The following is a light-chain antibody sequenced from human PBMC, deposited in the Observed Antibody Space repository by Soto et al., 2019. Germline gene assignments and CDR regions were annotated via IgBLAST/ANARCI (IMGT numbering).Light chain of an antibody. CDR1: NSNIGSNT. CDR3: AAWDDSLNGPV. CDR2: SNN. J-gene: IGLJ2*01. Sequence: QSVLTQPPSASGTPGQTVTISCSGSNSNIGSNTVNWYQQLPGTAPKLLIYSNNQRPSGVPDRFSGSNSGTSAPLAISGLQSEDETDYYCAAWDDSLNGPVFGGGTQLTVL. V-gene: IGLV1-44*01.